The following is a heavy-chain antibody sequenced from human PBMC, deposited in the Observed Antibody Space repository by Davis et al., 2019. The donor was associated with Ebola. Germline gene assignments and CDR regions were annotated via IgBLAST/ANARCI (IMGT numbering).Heavy chain of an antibody. CDR3: AREEMATISSWPDY. V-gene: IGHV3-7*01. CDR2: IKQDGSEK. D-gene: IGHD5-24*01. J-gene: IGHJ4*02. Sequence: GGSLRLSCAASGFTVSSNYMSWVRQAPGKGLEWVASIKQDGSEKYYVDSVKGRFTISRDNAKNSLYLQMNSLRGEDTAVYYCAREEMATISSWPDYWGQGTLVTVSS. CDR1: GFTVSSNY.